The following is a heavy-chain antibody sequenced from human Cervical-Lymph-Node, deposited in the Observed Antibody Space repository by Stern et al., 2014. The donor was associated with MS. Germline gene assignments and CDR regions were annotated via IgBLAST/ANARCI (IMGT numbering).Heavy chain of an antibody. CDR1: GFTFSSYG. Sequence: QVQLVESGGAVVQPGRSLRLSCAASGFTFSSYGMHCVRQAPGQGLEWVTVISYDGNHKYYAASVKGRFTISRDNSKNTLHLQMNSVTPDDTAIYYCARDYEDTSMLFDHWGQGTLVTVSS. CDR2: ISYDGNHK. V-gene: IGHV3-30*03. D-gene: IGHD2-8*01. CDR3: ARDYEDTSMLFDH. J-gene: IGHJ4*02.